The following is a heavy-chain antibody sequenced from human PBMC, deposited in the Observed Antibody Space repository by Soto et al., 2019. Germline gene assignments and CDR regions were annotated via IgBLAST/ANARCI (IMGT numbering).Heavy chain of an antibody. V-gene: IGHV4-59*12. D-gene: IGHD3-9*01. CDR2: IYYSGST. J-gene: IGHJ3*02. CDR3: VKEEYHDVLIGSRGDAFDI. CDR1: GGSISTYY. Sequence: SETLSLTCTVSGGSISTYYWSWSRQPPGKGLEWIGYIYYSGSTNYNPSLKSRLTISVDTSKNQFSLKLSSVTAADTAVYYCVKEEYHDVLIGSRGDAFDIWGQGTMVTV.